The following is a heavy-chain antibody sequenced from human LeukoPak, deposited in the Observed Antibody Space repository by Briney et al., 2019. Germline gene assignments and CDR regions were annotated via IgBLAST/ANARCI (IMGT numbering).Heavy chain of an antibody. D-gene: IGHD5-12*01. Sequence: GGSLRLSCAASGFTFSSYGMHWVRQAPGKGLEWVAVISYDGSNKYYADSVKGRFTISRDNSKNTLYLQMNSLRAEDTAVYYCARGPSGYRNTGGQGTLVTVSS. J-gene: IGHJ4*02. CDR1: GFTFSSYG. V-gene: IGHV3-30*03. CDR2: ISYDGSNK. CDR3: ARGPSGYRNT.